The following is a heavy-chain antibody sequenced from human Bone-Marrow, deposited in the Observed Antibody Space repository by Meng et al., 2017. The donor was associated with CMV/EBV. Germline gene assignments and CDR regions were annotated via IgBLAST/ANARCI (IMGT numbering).Heavy chain of an antibody. J-gene: IGHJ4*02. CDR2: INPNSGGT. Sequence: QGQWVQFGAEVKKAGPPVKVSCKASGYTFTGYYMHWVRQAPGQGLEWMGWINPNSGGTNYAQKFQGRVTMTRDTSISTAYMELSRLRSDDTAVYYCARVPAAMPGVDYWGQGTLVTVSS. CDR1: GYTFTGYY. V-gene: IGHV1-2*02. CDR3: ARVPAAMPGVDY. D-gene: IGHD2-2*01.